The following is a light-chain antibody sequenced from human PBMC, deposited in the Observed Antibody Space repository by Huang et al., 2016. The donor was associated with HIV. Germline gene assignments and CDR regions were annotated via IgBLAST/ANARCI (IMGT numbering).Light chain of an antibody. J-gene: IGKJ1*01. V-gene: IGKV1-39*01. CDR2: GAS. CDR1: QSISNY. CDR3: QQSYNTPPT. Sequence: DIQMTQSPASLYASVGDRVTIPCRATQSISNYINWYQQKPGKAPTLLIYGASTLQSGVPSRFSGSGSGTDFTLTISSLQPEDFTTYYCQQSYNTPPTFGQGTKVEI.